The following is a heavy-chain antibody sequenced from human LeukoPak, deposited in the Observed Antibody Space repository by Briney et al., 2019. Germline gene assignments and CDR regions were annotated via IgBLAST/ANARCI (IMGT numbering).Heavy chain of an antibody. Sequence: PSETLSLTCTVSGGSISSYYWSWIRQPPGKGLEWIGYIYYSGSTHYNPSLKSRVTISVDASKNQFSLKLSSVTAADTAVYYCARRGTAGSFDYWGQGTLVTVSS. D-gene: IGHD3-10*01. J-gene: IGHJ4*02. CDR2: IYYSGST. CDR3: ARRGTAGSFDY. V-gene: IGHV4-59*08. CDR1: GGSISSYY.